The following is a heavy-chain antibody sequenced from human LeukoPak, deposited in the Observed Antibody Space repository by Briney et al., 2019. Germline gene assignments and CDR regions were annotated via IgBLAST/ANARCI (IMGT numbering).Heavy chain of an antibody. CDR1: GFTFSSYS. Sequence: PGGSLRLSCATSGFTFSSYSMNWFRQAPGKGLEWVSSISRDSSYIYHADSVRGWFTTSRDNAKNSLYLQMDSLRAEDTAVYFCARESDRGCSSTSCPRDYWGQGILVTISS. J-gene: IGHJ4*02. CDR3: ARESDRGCSSTSCPRDY. CDR2: ISRDSSYI. V-gene: IGHV3-21*01. D-gene: IGHD2-2*01.